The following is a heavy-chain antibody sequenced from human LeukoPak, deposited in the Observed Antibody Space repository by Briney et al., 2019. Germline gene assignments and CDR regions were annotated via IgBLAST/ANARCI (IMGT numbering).Heavy chain of an antibody. J-gene: IGHJ4*02. CDR2: ISAYNGNT. V-gene: IGHV1-18*01. D-gene: IGHD1-14*01. CDR1: GYAFTSYG. CDR3: AREDPPTGNDY. Sequence: ASVKFSCKASGYAFTSYGISWVRQAPGQGLEWMGWISAYNGNTNYAQKLQGRVTMTTDTSTSTAYMELRSLRSDDTAVYYCAREDPPTGNDYWGQGTLVTVSS.